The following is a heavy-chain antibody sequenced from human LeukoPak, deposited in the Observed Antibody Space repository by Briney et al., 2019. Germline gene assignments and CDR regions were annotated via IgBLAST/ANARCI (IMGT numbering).Heavy chain of an antibody. V-gene: IGHV3-30*18. CDR2: ISYDGSNK. J-gene: IGHJ4*02. D-gene: IGHD4-17*01. Sequence: AGGSLRLSRAASGFTFSSYGMHWVRQAPGKGLEWVAVISYDGSNKYYADSVKGRFTISRDNSKNTLYLQMNSLRAEDTAVYYCAKDYGEVGYFDYWGQGTLVTVSS. CDR3: AKDYGEVGYFDY. CDR1: GFTFSSYG.